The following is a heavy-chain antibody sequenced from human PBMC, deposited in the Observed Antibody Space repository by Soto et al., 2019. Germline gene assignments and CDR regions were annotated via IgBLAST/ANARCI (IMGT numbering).Heavy chain of an antibody. CDR1: GGLIISSNW. V-gene: IGHV4-4*02. CDR2: IYHSGST. CDR3: ARVHCSGGTCLDGLDV. D-gene: IGHD2-15*01. Sequence: SENLSLTFAVSGGLIISSNWWSWLRQPPGKGLEWIGEIYHSGSTNYNPSLKSRVTISVDKSKNQFSLKLSSVTAADTAVYYCARVHCSGGTCLDGLDVWGQGTAV. J-gene: IGHJ6*02.